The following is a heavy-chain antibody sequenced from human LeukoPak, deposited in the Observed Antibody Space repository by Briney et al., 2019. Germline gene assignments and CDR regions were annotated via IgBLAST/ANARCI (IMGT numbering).Heavy chain of an antibody. CDR1: GFIVSRNH. V-gene: IGHV3-66*01. CDR2: IYSGGST. J-gene: IGHJ4*02. CDR3: ARDWPYCSGGNCYGN. D-gene: IGHD2-15*01. Sequence: GGSLRLSCAASGFIVSRNHMSWVRQAPGKGLEWVSVIYSGGSTFHADSVKGRFTISRDNSKNTLYLQMNSLRAEDTAVYYCARDWPYCSGGNCYGNWGQGTLVTVSS.